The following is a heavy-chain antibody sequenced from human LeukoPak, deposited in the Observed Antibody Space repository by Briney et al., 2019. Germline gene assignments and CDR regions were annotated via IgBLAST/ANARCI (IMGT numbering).Heavy chain of an antibody. D-gene: IGHD2-21*01. CDR1: GYTFTSYG. J-gene: IGHJ5*02. CDR2: IIPILGIA. CDR3: ARVVRHAPNWFDP. Sequence: ASVKVSCKASGYTFTSYGISWVRQAPGQGLEWMRRIIPILGIANYAQKFQGRVTITADKSTSTAYMELSSLRSEDPAVYYCARVVRHAPNWFDPWGQGTLVTVSS. V-gene: IGHV1-69*04.